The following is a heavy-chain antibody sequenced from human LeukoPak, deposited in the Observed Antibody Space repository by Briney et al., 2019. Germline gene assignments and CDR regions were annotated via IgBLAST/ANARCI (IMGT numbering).Heavy chain of an antibody. CDR2: IDHDGIT. CDR1: GGPLSGYY. V-gene: IGHV4-34*01. CDR3: ARVFWVKYLDYLQTSTHAMDV. D-gene: IGHD2/OR15-2a*01. Sequence: PSETLSLTCSVSGGPLSGYYWSWIRQPPGKGLEWIGEIDHDGITNYNPSFKSRLTISVDVSKTQFSLRLGSVTAADTAVYFCARVFWVKYLDYLQTSTHAMDVWGQGTTVTVFS. J-gene: IGHJ6*02.